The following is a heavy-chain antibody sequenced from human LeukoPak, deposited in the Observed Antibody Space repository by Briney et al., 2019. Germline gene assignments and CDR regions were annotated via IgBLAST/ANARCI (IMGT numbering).Heavy chain of an antibody. CDR2: IEDSGRT. D-gene: IGHD4-23*01. J-gene: IGHJ4*02. CDR3: ARGRYGGYFDY. Sequence: SETLSLTCTVSGGSISSYYWSWIRQPPGKGLEWIGYIEDSGRTEYKPSLKSRVTMSVDTANNQFSVRLSSVSAADTAVYYCARGRYGGYFDYWGQGTLVTASS. V-gene: IGHV4-59*01. CDR1: GGSISSYY.